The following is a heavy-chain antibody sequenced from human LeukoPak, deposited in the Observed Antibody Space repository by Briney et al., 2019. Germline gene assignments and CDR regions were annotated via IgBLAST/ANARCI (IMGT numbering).Heavy chain of an antibody. CDR3: ARDRDGDYKYPFDY. Sequence: NPGGSLRLSCAASGFTFSSYSMNWVRQAPGKGLEWVSSISSSSSYIYYADSVKGRSTISRDNAKNSLYLQMNSLRAEDTAVYYCARDRDGDYKYPFDYWGQGTLVTVSS. D-gene: IGHD4-17*01. CDR1: GFTFSSYS. V-gene: IGHV3-21*01. CDR2: ISSSSSYI. J-gene: IGHJ4*02.